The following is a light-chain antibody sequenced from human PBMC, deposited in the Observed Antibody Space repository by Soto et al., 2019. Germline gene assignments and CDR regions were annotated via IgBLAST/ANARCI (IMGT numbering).Light chain of an antibody. CDR1: RSDVGAYNY. J-gene: IGLJ1*01. Sequence: QSALTQPASVSGSPGQSIAISCTGTRSDVGAYNYVSWYQQHPVKAPKLMISEVTNRPSGVSDRFSGSKSGNTASLTISGLQAEDEADYYCSSFTSRFTFVFVTGTKLTVL. V-gene: IGLV2-14*01. CDR3: SSFTSRFTFV. CDR2: EVT.